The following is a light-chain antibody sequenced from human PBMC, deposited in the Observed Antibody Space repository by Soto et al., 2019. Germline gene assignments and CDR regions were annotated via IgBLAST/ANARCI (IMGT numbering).Light chain of an antibody. V-gene: IGKV3-15*01. CDR2: DAS. CDR3: QQYRDWPPAYT. J-gene: IGKJ2*01. Sequence: EIVMTQSPATLSVSPGGRATLSCRASQSISTSLVSYLAWYQQKPGQPPRLLIYDASTRATGVPARFSGSGSGTEFTLTISSLQSEDFAVYYCQQYRDWPPAYTFGQGTKLEIK. CDR1: QSISTSLVSY.